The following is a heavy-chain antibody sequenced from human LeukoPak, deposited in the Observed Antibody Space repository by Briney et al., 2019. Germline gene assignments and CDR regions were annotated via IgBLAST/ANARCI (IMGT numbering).Heavy chain of an antibody. Sequence: SSETLSLTCTVSGGSISTSNYYWGWIRQPPGKGLEWIGNIFYSGSTYYGPSLKSRLTISLDTSRNNFSMKLNSVTAADTAVYYCARGRKYNYGYRVTELGSGYSDYWGQGTLVTVSS. J-gene: IGHJ4*02. CDR1: GGSISTSNYY. CDR2: IFYSGST. CDR3: ARGRKYNYGYRVTELGSGYSDY. V-gene: IGHV4-39*07. D-gene: IGHD5-18*01.